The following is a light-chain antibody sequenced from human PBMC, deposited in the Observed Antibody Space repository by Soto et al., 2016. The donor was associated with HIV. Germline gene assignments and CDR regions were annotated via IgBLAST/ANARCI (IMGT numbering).Light chain of an antibody. Sequence: SYVLTQPPLSVSGPQERRPELTVGETILEERVCTGTSRGQARPPVLVIYDDSDRPSGIPERFSGSNSGNTATLTISRAEAGDEADYYCQVWETSDLPNWVFGGGTKLTIL. CDR1: ILEERV. CDR2: DDS. CDR3: QVWETSDLPNWV. V-gene: IGLV3-21*01. J-gene: IGLJ3*02.